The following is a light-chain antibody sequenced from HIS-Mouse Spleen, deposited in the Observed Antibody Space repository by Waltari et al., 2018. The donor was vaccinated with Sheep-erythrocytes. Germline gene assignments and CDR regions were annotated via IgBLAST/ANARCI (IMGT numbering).Light chain of an antibody. V-gene: IGLV2-23*01. J-gene: IGLJ3*02. CDR3: CSYAGSSTPWV. CDR2: EGS. CDR1: SSDVGSYNL. Sequence: QSALTQPASVSGSPGQSITISCTGTSSDVGSYNLVSWYQQHPGKAPKLMIYEGSKRPSGLSNLFSGSKSGNTASLTICGLQAEDEADYYCCSYAGSSTPWVFGGGTKLTVL.